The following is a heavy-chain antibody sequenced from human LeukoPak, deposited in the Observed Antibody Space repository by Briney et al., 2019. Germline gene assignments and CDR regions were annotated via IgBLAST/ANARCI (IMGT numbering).Heavy chain of an antibody. CDR1: GFTFSSYP. Sequence: GGSLRLSCAASGFTFSSYPVHWVRQAPGKGLEWVTLISYDGSNKYYADSVKGRFTISRDNSKNTLYLQMNSLRAEDTAVYYCAKYYYGSGSYFAIDYWGQGTLVTVSS. D-gene: IGHD3-10*01. CDR3: AKYYYGSGSYFAIDY. V-gene: IGHV3-30*04. CDR2: ISYDGSNK. J-gene: IGHJ4*02.